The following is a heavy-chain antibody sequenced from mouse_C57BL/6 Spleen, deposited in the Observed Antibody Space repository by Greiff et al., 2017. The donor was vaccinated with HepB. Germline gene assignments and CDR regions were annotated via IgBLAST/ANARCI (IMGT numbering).Heavy chain of an antibody. CDR3: AREGDHYYGSSYGYFDY. CDR2: IYPGSGNT. D-gene: IGHD1-1*01. Sequence: QVQLKQSGAELVRPGASVKLSCKASGYTFTDYYINWVKQRPGQGLEWIARIYPGSGNTYYNEKFKGKATLTAEKSSSTAYMQLSSLTSEDSAVYFCAREGDHYYGSSYGYFDYWGQGTTLTVSS. V-gene: IGHV1-76*01. CDR1: GYTFTDYY. J-gene: IGHJ2*01.